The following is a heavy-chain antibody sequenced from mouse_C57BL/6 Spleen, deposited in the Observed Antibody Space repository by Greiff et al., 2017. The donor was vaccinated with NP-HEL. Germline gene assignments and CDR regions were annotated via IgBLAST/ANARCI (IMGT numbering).Heavy chain of an antibody. Sequence: QVQLQQPGTELVKPGASVKLSCKASGYTFTSYWMHWVKQRPGQGLEWIGNINPNNGGTSYNQKFKGKATLTVDKSSSTAYMELRSLTSEDSAVYYCARDLITTEAYWGQGTLVTVSA. CDR1: GYTFTSYW. V-gene: IGHV1-53*01. CDR3: ARDLITTEAY. D-gene: IGHD1-1*01. CDR2: INPNNGGT. J-gene: IGHJ3*01.